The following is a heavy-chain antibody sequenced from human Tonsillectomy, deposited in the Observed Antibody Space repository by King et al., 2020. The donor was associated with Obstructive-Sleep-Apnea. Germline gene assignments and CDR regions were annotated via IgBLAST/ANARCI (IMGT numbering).Heavy chain of an antibody. D-gene: IGHD6-19*01. V-gene: IGHV2-70*15. J-gene: IGHJ3*02. Sequence: VTLKESGPALVKPTQTLTLTCTFSGFSLSTSGMCVSWIRQPPGNALEWLARIDCDDDKYYSTSLKPRLTISKETSKNQVVLTMTNMDPVDTATYYCARILAGAGMGAFDIWGQGTMVTVSS. CDR3: ARILAGAGMGAFDI. CDR1: GFSLSTSGMC. CDR2: IDCDDDK.